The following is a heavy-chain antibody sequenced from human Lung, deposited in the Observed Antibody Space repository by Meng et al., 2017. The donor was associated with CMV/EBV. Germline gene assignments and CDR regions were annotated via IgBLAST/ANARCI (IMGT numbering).Heavy chain of an antibody. V-gene: IGHV4-39*07. Sequence: QLQLQESGPALVRPSETLSLTCSVSGGSISSSTYYWALIRQPPGKGLEWIGSLYDSGSTYYHPSLKCRVTISVDTSKTYFSLKLRSVTAADTAVYYCARDLEYWGQGTLVTVSS. CDR2: LYDSGST. J-gene: IGHJ4*02. CDR1: GGSISSSTYY. CDR3: ARDLEY. D-gene: IGHD1-1*01.